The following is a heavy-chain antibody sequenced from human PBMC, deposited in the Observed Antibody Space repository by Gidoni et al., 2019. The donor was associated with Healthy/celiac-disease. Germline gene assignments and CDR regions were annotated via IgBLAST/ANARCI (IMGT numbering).Heavy chain of an antibody. V-gene: IGHV3-7*01. Sequence: EVQLVESGGGLVQPGGSLRLSCAASGFTFSSHWMSWVRKAPGKGLAWVANIKQDGSEKYYVASVKGRFTISRDNAKNSLYLQMNSLRAEDTALYYCARVPDWSHLDYWGQGTLVTVSS. D-gene: IGHD3-9*01. J-gene: IGHJ4*02. CDR1: GFTFSSHW. CDR2: IKQDGSEK. CDR3: ARVPDWSHLDY.